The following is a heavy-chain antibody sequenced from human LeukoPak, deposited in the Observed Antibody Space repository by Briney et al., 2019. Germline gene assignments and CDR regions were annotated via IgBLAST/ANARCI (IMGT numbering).Heavy chain of an antibody. CDR2: IYYSGST. CDR1: GGSISSTNYY. V-gene: IGHV4-39*01. Sequence: SETLSLTCIVSGGSISSTNYYWGWIRQPPGKGLEWIGTIYYSGSTYYNPSLKSRVSISADTSKNQFSLSLSSVTAADTAVYYCARRDRWSSGAYWGQGALVTVSS. D-gene: IGHD5-24*01. J-gene: IGHJ4*02. CDR3: ARRDRWSSGAY.